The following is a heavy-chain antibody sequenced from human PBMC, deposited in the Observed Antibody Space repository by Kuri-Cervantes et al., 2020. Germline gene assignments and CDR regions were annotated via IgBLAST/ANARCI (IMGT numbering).Heavy chain of an antibody. CDR1: EFTVRSNF. J-gene: IGHJ6*02. CDR2: LYSDGST. Sequence: GGSLRLSCAASEFTVRSNFMSWVRQAPGKGLEWVSVLYSDGSTYYADSVKGRFTISRDSSKNTLYLQMNSLRAEDTAVYYCARERPYYYYGMDVWGQGTTVTVSS. V-gene: IGHV3-66*01. CDR3: ARERPYYYYGMDV.